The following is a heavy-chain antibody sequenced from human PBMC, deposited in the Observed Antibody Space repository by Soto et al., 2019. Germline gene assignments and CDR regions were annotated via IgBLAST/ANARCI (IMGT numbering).Heavy chain of an antibody. J-gene: IGHJ3*02. CDR1: GGTFSSYA. V-gene: IGHV1-69*06. D-gene: IGHD1-26*01. Sequence: SVKVSCKASGGTFSSYAISWVRQAPGQGLEWMGGIIPIFGTANYAQKFQGRVTITADKSTSTAYMELSSLRSEDTAVYYCAREELPRLDAFDIWGQGTMVTVS. CDR2: IIPIFGTA. CDR3: AREELPRLDAFDI.